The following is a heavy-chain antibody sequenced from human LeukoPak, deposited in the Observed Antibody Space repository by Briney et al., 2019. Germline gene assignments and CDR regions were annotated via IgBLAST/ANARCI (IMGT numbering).Heavy chain of an antibody. CDR1: GFTFNYFA. V-gene: IGHV3-23*01. J-gene: IGHJ4*02. CDR2: IGDSGSGG. Sequence: PGGSLRLSCSASGFTFNYFAMSWIRQAPGKGLEWVSPIGDSGSGGSYADSVRGRFTISRDNSKNIVYLQMHSLRVDDSAVYYCSRIKYGGNSGYHFAYWGQGTLVTVSS. D-gene: IGHD4-23*01. CDR3: SRIKYGGNSGYHFAY.